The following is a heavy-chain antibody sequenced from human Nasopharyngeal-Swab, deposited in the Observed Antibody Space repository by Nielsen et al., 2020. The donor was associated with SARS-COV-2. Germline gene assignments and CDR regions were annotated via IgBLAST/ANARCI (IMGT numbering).Heavy chain of an antibody. V-gene: IGHV3-33*01. CDR3: ARDLGGAAAGIDY. Sequence: GESLKISSAASGFTFSSYGMHWVRHAPGKGLEWVAVIWYDGSNKYYADSVKGRFTISRDNSKNTLYLQMNSLRAEDTAVYYCARDLGGAAAGIDYWGQGTLVTVSS. CDR1: GFTFSSYG. D-gene: IGHD6-13*01. CDR2: IWYDGSNK. J-gene: IGHJ4*02.